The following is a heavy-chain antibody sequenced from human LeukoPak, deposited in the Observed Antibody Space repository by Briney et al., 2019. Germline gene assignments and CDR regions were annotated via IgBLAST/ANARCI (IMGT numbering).Heavy chain of an antibody. Sequence: PSETLSLTCTVSGGSISSYYWSWIRQPPGKGLEWIGYIHYSGSTNYNPSLKSRVTISVDTSKNQFSLKLSSVTAADTAVYYCARVVSGGYSSGYYYYGMDVWGQGTTVTVS. CDR3: ARVVSGGYSSGYYYYGMDV. CDR1: GGSISSYY. CDR2: IHYSGST. D-gene: IGHD6-19*01. J-gene: IGHJ6*02. V-gene: IGHV4-59*01.